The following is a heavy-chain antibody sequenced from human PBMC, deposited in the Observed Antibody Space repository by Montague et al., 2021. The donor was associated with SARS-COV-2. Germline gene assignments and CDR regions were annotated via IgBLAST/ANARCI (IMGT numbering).Heavy chain of an antibody. CDR1: GDSVSRKSVA. V-gene: IGHV6-1*01. D-gene: IGHD3-9*01. J-gene: IGHJ3*02. CDR2: TYYRSKWDS. CDR3: ARSGITLTGLDAFDI. Sequence: CAISGDSVSRKSVAWNWIRQSPSRDLEWLGRTYYRSKWDSDYAESVKRRLVITPDTSKNQVSLQVNSVIPVDTAVYFCARSGITLTGLDAFDIWGQGTMVTVSS.